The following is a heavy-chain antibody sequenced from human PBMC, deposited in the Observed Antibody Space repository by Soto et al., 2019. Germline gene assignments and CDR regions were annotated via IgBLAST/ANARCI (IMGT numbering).Heavy chain of an antibody. Sequence: GSLRLSCAASGFTVSSNYMSWVRQAPGKGLEWVSVIYSGGSTYYADSVKGRFTISRHNSKNTLYLQMNSLRAEDTAVYYCARGRLYYYYYYMDVWGKGTTVTVSS. V-gene: IGHV3-53*04. CDR1: GFTVSSNY. CDR3: ARGRLYYYYYYMDV. J-gene: IGHJ6*03. D-gene: IGHD6-25*01. CDR2: IYSGGST.